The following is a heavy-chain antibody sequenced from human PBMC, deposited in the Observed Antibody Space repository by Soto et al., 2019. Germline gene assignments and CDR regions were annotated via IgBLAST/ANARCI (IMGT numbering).Heavy chain of an antibody. Sequence: QVQLVQSGAEVKKPGSSVKVSCKASGGTFSSYAISWVRQAPGQGLEWMGGFIPIFGTANYAQKFEGRVTITADESTSRAYMELSSLRSEDTAVYYCARGGIAVAGIGFDYWGQGALVTVSS. CDR1: GGTFSSYA. J-gene: IGHJ4*02. CDR3: ARGGIAVAGIGFDY. CDR2: FIPIFGTA. V-gene: IGHV1-69*01. D-gene: IGHD6-19*01.